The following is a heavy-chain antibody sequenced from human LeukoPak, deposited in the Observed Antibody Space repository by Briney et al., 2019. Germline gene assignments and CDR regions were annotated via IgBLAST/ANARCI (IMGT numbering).Heavy chain of an antibody. D-gene: IGHD6-13*01. CDR2: INPSGGST. CDR3: ARGSPDIIAAAGGNWFDP. V-gene: IGHV1-46*03. Sequence: GASVKVSCKASGYTFTSFYMHWVRQAPGQGLEWMGIINPSGGSTSYAQKFQGRVTMTRDTSTSTVYMELSSLRSEDTAVYYCARGSPDIIAAAGGNWFDPWGQGTLVTVSS. CDR1: GYTFTSFY. J-gene: IGHJ5*02.